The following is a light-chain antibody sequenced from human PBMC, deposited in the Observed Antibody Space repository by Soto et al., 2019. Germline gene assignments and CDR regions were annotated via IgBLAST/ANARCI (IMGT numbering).Light chain of an antibody. J-gene: IGLJ2*01. CDR3: STWDDSLNGVL. V-gene: IGLV1-44*01. CDR1: SSNIGSNT. CDR2: SNN. Sequence: QSVLTQPPSASGTPGQRVTSSCAGSSSNIGSNTVNWYQQLPGTAPKLLIYSNNQRPSGVPDRFSGSKSGTSASLAISGLQSEDEADYYCSTWDDSLNGVLFGGGPKPPS.